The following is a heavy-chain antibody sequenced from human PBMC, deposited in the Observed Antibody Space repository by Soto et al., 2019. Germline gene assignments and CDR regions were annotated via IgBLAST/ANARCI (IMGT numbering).Heavy chain of an antibody. Sequence: QVQLQESGPGLVKPSQTLSLTCTVSGGSISSGGYYWNWIRQHPGKGLEWIGYIYYSGSTYYNPXXXSXXXXXXXXXXXXFSLKLSSVTAADTAVYYCARSVFPWGQGTLVTVSS. CDR3: ARSVFP. CDR2: IYYSGST. V-gene: IGHV4-31*03. J-gene: IGHJ5*02. CDR1: GGSISSGGYY.